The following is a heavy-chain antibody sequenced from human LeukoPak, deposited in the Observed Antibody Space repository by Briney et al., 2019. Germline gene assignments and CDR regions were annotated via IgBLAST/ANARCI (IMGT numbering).Heavy chain of an antibody. CDR1: GFTFSNYQ. J-gene: IGHJ4*02. Sequence: GGSLRLSCVGSGFTFSNYQMNWVRQAPGKGLEWVAKIKQDGGEKHYVDSVKGRFTISGDNAKNSLYLQMSSLSAEDTAVYYCARWFSGSGGWVLDYWGQGTLVTVSS. CDR2: IKQDGGEK. CDR3: ARWFSGSGGWVLDY. V-gene: IGHV3-7*05. D-gene: IGHD3-10*01.